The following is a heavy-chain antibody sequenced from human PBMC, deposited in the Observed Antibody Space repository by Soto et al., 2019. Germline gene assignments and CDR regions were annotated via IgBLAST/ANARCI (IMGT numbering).Heavy chain of an antibody. CDR3: AREPYLPKARNDF. CDR2: IFHSGTT. V-gene: IGHV4-30-4*01. J-gene: IGHJ4*02. Sequence: PSETLSLTCSVSGDSISSADYFLTWIRQSPGKGLEWMGYIFHSGTTYYNPSLKGRLLISIENSKNQFSLRLTSVTAADSAVYFCAREPYLPKARNDFWGAGTLVTVSS. CDR1: GDSISSADYF.